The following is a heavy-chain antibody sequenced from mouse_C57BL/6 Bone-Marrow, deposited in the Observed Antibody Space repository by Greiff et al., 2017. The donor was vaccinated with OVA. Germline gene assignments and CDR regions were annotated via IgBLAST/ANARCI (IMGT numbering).Heavy chain of an antibody. J-gene: IGHJ3*01. CDR1: GYTFTDYY. CDR2: INPYNGGT. CDR3: ARTYYSNSAWFAY. D-gene: IGHD2-5*01. Sequence: VQLKESGPVLVKPGASVKMSCKASGYTFTDYYMNWVKQSHGKSLEWIGVINPYNGGTSYNQKFKGKATLTVDKSSSTAYMELNSLTSEDSAVYYCARTYYSNSAWFAYWGQGTLVTVSA. V-gene: IGHV1-19*01.